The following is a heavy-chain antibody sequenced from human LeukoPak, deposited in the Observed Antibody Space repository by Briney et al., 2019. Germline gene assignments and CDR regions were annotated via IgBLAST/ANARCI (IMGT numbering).Heavy chain of an antibody. V-gene: IGHV3-33*06. J-gene: IGHJ6*03. CDR3: AKDPRGSYSRDYYYYMDV. CDR2: IWYGGSNK. Sequence: GRSLRLSCAASGFTFSSYGMHWVRQAPGKGLEWVAVIWYGGSNKYYADSVKGRFTISRDNSKNTLYLQMNSLRAEDAAVYYCAKDPRGSYSRDYYYYMDVWGKGTTVTVSS. D-gene: IGHD1-26*01. CDR1: GFTFSSYG.